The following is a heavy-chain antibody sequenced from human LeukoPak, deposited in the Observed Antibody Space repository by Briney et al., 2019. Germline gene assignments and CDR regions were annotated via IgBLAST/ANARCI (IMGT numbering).Heavy chain of an antibody. D-gene: IGHD5-24*01. CDR1: GGSFSGYY. V-gene: IGHV4-34*01. CDR3: ARKGDKRWLHPYYFGY. CDR2: INHSGST. Sequence: SETLSLTCAVYGGSFSGYYGSWIRHPPGKGLEWIGEINHSGSTNYNPPLKSRVTISVDTSKNQFSLKLSSVTAADTAVYYCARKGDKRWLHPYYFGYWGQGTLVTVSS. J-gene: IGHJ4*02.